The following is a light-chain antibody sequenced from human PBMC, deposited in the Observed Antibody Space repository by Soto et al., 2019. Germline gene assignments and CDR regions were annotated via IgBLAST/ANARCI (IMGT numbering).Light chain of an antibody. V-gene: IGLV2-23*02. CDR1: SSDVGRYNL. J-gene: IGLJ1*01. Sequence: QSALTQPASVSGSPGQSITISCTGTSSDVGRYNLVSWYQHHPGKAPKLMIYEVSKRPSGVSNRFSGSKSGNTASLTISGLQAEDEADYYCCSYAGSNTYVFGTGTKLTVL. CDR2: EVS. CDR3: CSYAGSNTYV.